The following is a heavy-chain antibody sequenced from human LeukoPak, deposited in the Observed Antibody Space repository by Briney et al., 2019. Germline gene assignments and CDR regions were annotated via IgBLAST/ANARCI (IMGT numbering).Heavy chain of an antibody. CDR2: INHRGST. D-gene: IGHD5-24*01. Sequence: SETLSLTCAVYGGSFSGYYWSWIRQPPGKGLEWTGEINHRGSTNYNPSLKSRVTISVDTSKNQFSLKLSSVTAADTAVYYCTRERRDGYKVYFDYWGQGTLVTVSS. CDR3: TRERRDGYKVYFDY. V-gene: IGHV4-34*01. J-gene: IGHJ4*02. CDR1: GGSFSGYY.